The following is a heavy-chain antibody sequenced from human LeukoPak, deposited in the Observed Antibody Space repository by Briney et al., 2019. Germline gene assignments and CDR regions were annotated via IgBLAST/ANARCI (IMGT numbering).Heavy chain of an antibody. CDR2: IYYSGST. J-gene: IGHJ6*03. V-gene: IGHV4-59*11. CDR3: ARDTPPKYCSSTSCRYYYYMDV. Sequence: PSETLSLTCTVSGGSISSHYWSWIRQPPRKGLEWIGYIYYSGSTNYNPSLKSRVTISVDTSKNQFSLKLSSVTAADTAVYYCARDTPPKYCSSTSCRYYYYMDVWGEGTTVTVSS. CDR1: GGSISSHY. D-gene: IGHD2-2*01.